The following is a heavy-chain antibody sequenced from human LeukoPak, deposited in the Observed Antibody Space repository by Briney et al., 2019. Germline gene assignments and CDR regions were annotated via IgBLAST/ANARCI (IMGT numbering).Heavy chain of an antibody. J-gene: IGHJ4*02. CDR3: ARSEYYGSGSFDY. Sequence: GPSVKVSCKASGYTFTSHYINWVRQAPGQGLEWMGIINPNSGSTDYAQKFRGRVILTRDTSTSTFYMELSSLRSEDTAVYYCARSEYYGSGSFDYWGQGTLVTVSS. CDR2: INPNSGST. CDR1: GYTFTSHY. V-gene: IGHV1-46*01. D-gene: IGHD3-10*01.